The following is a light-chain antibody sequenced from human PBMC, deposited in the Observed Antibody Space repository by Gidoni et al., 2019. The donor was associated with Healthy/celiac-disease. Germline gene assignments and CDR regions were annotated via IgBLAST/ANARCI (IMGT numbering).Light chain of an antibody. CDR2: RNN. V-gene: IGLV10-54*01. J-gene: IGLJ2*01. Sequence: QAGLTQPPSVSKGLRQTATLTCTGNSNNVGNQGAAWLQQHQGHPPKLLSYRNNNRPSGISERLSAYRSGNTASLTITGLQPEEEADYYCSAWDSSLSAVVFGGGTKLTVL. CDR3: SAWDSSLSAVV. CDR1: SNNVGNQG.